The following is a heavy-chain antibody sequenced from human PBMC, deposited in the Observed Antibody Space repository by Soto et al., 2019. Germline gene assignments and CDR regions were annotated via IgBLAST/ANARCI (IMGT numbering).Heavy chain of an antibody. V-gene: IGHV1-8*01. J-gene: IGHJ4*02. D-gene: IGHD3-16*02. CDR3: ARGIPYDYVWGSYRHYYFDY. CDR1: GYTFTSYD. CDR2: MNPNSGNT. Sequence: GASVKVSCKASGYTFTSYDINWVRQATGQGLEWMGWMNPNSGNTGYAQKFQGRVTMTRNTSISTAYMELSSLRSEDTAVYYCARGIPYDYVWGSYRHYYFDYWGQGTLVTVSS.